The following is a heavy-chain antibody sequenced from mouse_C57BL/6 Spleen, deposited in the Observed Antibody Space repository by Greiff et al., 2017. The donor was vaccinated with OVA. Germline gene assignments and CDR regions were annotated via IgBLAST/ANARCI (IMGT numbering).Heavy chain of an antibody. V-gene: IGHV10-1*01. CDR3: VRCDGYWAY. CDR2: IRSKSNNYAT. Sequence: EVKLVESGGGLVQPKGSLKLSCAASGFSFNTYAMNWVRQAPGKGLEWVARIRSKSNNYATYYADSVKDRFTISRDDSESMLYLQMNNLKTEDTAMYYCVRCDGYWAYWGQGTLVTVSA. J-gene: IGHJ3*01. D-gene: IGHD2-3*01. CDR1: GFSFNTYA.